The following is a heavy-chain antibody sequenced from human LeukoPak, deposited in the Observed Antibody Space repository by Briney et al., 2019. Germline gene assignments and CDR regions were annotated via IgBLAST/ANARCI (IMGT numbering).Heavy chain of an antibody. V-gene: IGHV4-38-2*01. CDR3: ASSGVVVPAVDFDY. Sequence: PSETLSLTCAVSGYSISSGYYWGWIRQPPGKGLEWIGSIYHSGSTYYNPSLKSRVTISVDTSKNQFSLKLSSVTAADTAVYYCASSGVVVPAVDFDYWGKGTLVTVSS. CDR2: IYHSGST. D-gene: IGHD2-2*01. J-gene: IGHJ4*02. CDR1: GYSISSGYY.